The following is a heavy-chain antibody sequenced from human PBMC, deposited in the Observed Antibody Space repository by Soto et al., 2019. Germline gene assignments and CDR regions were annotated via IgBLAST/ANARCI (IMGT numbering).Heavy chain of an antibody. CDR2: INPGPNSA. V-gene: IGHV1-46*01. J-gene: IGHJ4*02. Sequence: VSVKGYCSASNDSLSSPFIHWVRKAPGEGLAGLGIINPGPNSASYSKEFQGRLTLTSDMPSRTVYMQLSNLRSDDTAVYYCAGDGAGYYGSGSYSQKYFDYWGQGTLVTVSS. CDR1: NDSLSSPF. CDR3: AGDGAGYYGSGSYSQKYFDY. D-gene: IGHD3-10*01.